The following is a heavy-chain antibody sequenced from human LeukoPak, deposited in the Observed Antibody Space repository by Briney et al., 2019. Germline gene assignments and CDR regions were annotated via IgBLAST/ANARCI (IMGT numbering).Heavy chain of an antibody. Sequence: PGGSLRLSCAASGFTFSRFWMTWVRQAPGKGLEWVANIKPDGSEKYYVDSVKGRFTISRDNAKNSLYLQMNSLRAEDTAVYYCAGSGWQVYLDYWGQGTLVTVSS. CDR3: AGSGWQVYLDY. V-gene: IGHV3-7*01. J-gene: IGHJ4*02. CDR2: IKPDGSEK. CDR1: GFTFSRFW. D-gene: IGHD6-19*01.